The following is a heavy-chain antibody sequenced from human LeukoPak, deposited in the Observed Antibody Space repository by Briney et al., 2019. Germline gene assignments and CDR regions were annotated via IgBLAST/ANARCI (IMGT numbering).Heavy chain of an antibody. D-gene: IGHD6-19*01. J-gene: IGHJ4*02. CDR1: GFTFSGYS. CDR2: ISSSSSYI. CDR3: ARWGNLAVANDY. V-gene: IGHV3-21*01. Sequence: PGGSLRLSCAASGFTFSGYSMNWVRQAPGKGLEWVSSISSSSSYIYYADSVKGRFTISRDNAKNSLYLQMNSLRAEDTAVYYCARWGNLAVANDYWGQGTLVTVSS.